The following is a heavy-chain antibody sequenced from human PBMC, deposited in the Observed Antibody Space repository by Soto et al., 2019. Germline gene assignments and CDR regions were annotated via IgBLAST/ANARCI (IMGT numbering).Heavy chain of an antibody. J-gene: IGHJ3*02. CDR3: AHAFGGTSGGTAAFDI. CDR1: GFSLSGDGVG. CDR2: IYWDDDQ. V-gene: IGHV2-5*02. D-gene: IGHD1-26*01. Sequence: QITLKESGPTLGKPTQSLTLTCTVSGFSLSGDGVGVGWIRQPPGKALEWLALIYWDDDQRYSPSLKTRRTTTKDTSKNQVVPTTANMDTMDTATYVCAHAFGGTSGGTAAFDIWGQGTLVTASS.